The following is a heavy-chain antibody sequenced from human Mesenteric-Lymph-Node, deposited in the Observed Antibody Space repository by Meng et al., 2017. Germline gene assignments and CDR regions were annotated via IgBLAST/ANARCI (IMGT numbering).Heavy chain of an antibody. D-gene: IGHD6-19*01. CDR2: IWYDGSNK. Sequence: GESLKISCAASGFTFSSYGMHWVRQAPGTGLEWVAVIWYDGSNKYYADSVKGRFTISRDNSKNTLYLQMNSLRAEDTDVYYCARRQSGWYDAFDIWGQGTMVTVSS. CDR1: GFTFSSYG. J-gene: IGHJ3*02. CDR3: ARRQSGWYDAFDI. V-gene: IGHV3-33*01.